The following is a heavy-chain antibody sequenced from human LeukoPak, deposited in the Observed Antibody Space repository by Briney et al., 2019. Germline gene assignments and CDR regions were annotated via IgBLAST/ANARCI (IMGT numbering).Heavy chain of an antibody. CDR1: GFTFSSYW. CDR2: INSDGSST. CDR3: ARRRGIAARVGLDY. D-gene: IGHD6-6*01. J-gene: IGHJ4*02. Sequence: GGSLRLSCAASGFTFSSYWMHWVRHAPGKGLVWVSRINSDGSSTSYADSVKGRFTISRDNAKNTLYLQMNSLRAEDTAVYYCARRRGIAARVGLDYWGQGTLVTVSS. V-gene: IGHV3-74*01.